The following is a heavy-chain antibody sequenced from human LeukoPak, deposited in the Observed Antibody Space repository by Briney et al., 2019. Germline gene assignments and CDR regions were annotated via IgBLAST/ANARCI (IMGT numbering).Heavy chain of an antibody. CDR2: ISSSGSPI. Sequence: GGSLRLSCAASGFSFSNSSMNWVRQAPGRGLEWLSYISSSGSPIYYADSVKGRFTISRDNAKNSLYLQIDSLRAEDTAVYYCARSWKAGGWGQGTLVTVSS. V-gene: IGHV3-48*04. CDR3: ARSWKAGG. CDR1: GFSFSNSS. D-gene: IGHD1-1*01. J-gene: IGHJ4*02.